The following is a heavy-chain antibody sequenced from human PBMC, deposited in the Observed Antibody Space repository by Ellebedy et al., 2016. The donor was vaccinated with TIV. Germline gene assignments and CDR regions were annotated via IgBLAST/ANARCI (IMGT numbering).Heavy chain of an antibody. J-gene: IGHJ4*02. CDR2: IIPIFGTA. D-gene: IGHD1-7*01. V-gene: IGHV1-69*13. CDR1: GGTFSSYA. CDR3: ARDSLELPSRPSPNDY. Sequence: SVKVSCXASGGTFSSYAISWVRQAPGQGLEWMGGIIPIFGTANYVQKFQGRVTITADESTSTAYMELSSLRSEDTAVYYCARDSLELPSRPSPNDYWGQGTLVTVSS.